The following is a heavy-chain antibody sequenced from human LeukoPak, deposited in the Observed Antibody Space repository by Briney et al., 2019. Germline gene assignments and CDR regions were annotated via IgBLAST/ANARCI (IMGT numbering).Heavy chain of an antibody. V-gene: IGHV4-59*08. CDR3: ARQGALSAPFND. CDR1: TGSISTYY. CDR2: SYDTGST. D-gene: IGHD2-15*01. Sequence: SETLSLTCTVATGSISTYYWSWIRQPPGKGLEWIGSSYDTGSTDYSPSLKSRVTISIDTSKNQSSLELTYVTAADTAIYYCARQGALSAPFNDWGQGSLVTVSS. J-gene: IGHJ1*01.